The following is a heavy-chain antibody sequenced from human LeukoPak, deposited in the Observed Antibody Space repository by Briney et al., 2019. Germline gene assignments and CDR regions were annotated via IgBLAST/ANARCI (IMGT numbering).Heavy chain of an antibody. CDR1: GFTFSSYV. J-gene: IGHJ4*02. D-gene: IGHD3/OR15-3a*01. CDR2: ISYDGSNK. V-gene: IGHV3-30*18. Sequence: GGSLRLSCAASGFTFSSYVMHWVRQAPGKGLEWVAVISYDGSNKYYADSVKGRFTISRDNSKNTLYLQMNSLRAEDTAVYYCAKDWTGKEADYWGQGTLVTVSS. CDR3: AKDWTGKEADY.